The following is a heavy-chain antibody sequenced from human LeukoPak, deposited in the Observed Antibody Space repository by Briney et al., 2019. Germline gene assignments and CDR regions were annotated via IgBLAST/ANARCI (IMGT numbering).Heavy chain of an antibody. CDR2: IRYDGSNE. J-gene: IGHJ6*03. CDR3: AKDCSPYYLMDG. V-gene: IGHV3-30*02. CDR1: GFTFRSYD. D-gene: IGHD6-19*01. Sequence: PGGSLRLSCAASGFTFRSYDMHWVRQAPGKGLEWVAFIRYDGSNEYYADSVKGRFTISRDNSKNTLHLQMNSLRDEDTAVYYWAKDCSPYYLMDGWGKGTTVTFSS.